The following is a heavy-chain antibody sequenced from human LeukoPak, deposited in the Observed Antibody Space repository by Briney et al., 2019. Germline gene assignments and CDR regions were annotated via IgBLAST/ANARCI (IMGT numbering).Heavy chain of an antibody. D-gene: IGHD6-13*01. Sequence: VASMKVSCKASVYSFTANYMHWVRQAPGQGLDWMGWMNSNSGATNYAQRFQGRVTMTRDTSISAAYMELRSLRYDDTAVYYCARGDGSSWYEYWGQGTMVTVSS. CDR3: ARGDGSSWYEY. J-gene: IGHJ4*02. CDR2: MNSNSGAT. CDR1: VYSFTANY. V-gene: IGHV1-2*02.